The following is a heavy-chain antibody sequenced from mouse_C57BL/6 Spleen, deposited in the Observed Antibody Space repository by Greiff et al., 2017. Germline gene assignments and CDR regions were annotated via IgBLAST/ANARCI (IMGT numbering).Heavy chain of an antibody. CDR3: ARWGPGGSDY. J-gene: IGHJ2*01. D-gene: IGHD1-1*02. V-gene: IGHV1-69*01. CDR2: IDPSDSYT. CDR1: GYTFTSYW. Sequence: VQLQQPGAELVMPGASVKLSCKASGYTFTSYWMHWVKQRPGQGLEWIGEIDPSDSYTNYNQKFKGKSTLTVDKSSSTAYMQLSSLTSEDSAVYYCARWGPGGSDYWGQGTTLTVSS.